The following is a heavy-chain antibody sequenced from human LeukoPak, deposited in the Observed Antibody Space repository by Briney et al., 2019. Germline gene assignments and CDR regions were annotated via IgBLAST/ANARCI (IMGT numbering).Heavy chain of an antibody. Sequence: GSSVKVSCKASGGTFSSYAISWVRQAPGQGLEWMGGIIPIFGTANYAQKFQGRVTITTDESTSTAYRGLSSLRSEDTAVYYCAYGDYVGGFDYWGQGTLVTVSS. CDR1: GGTFSSYA. J-gene: IGHJ4*02. CDR3: AYGDYVGGFDY. V-gene: IGHV1-69*05. D-gene: IGHD4-17*01. CDR2: IIPIFGTA.